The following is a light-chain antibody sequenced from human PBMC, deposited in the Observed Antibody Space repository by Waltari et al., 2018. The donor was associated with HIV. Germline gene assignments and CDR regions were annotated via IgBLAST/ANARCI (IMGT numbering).Light chain of an antibody. V-gene: IGLV2-14*03. CDR2: DVA. CDR1: SSDIGAFNY. J-gene: IGLJ3*02. CDR3: SSYTITNTWV. Sequence: QSVLTQPASLSGSPGQSITISCAGSSSDIGAFNYVSWYRHHPGEAPKLIIDDVAKRPSGVSDRFSASKAGEAASLTISGLQAEDEALYYCSSYTITNTWVFGGGTTLTVL.